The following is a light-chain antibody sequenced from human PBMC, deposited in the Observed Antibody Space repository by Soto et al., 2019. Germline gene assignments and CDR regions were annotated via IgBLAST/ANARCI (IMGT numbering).Light chain of an antibody. Sequence: AIQMTQSPSSLSASVGDRVTITCRASQGIRNDLGWYQQKPGKAPKLLIYAASSLQSGVPSRFSGSGSGTDFTLTISSLQPEDFATYYCQHYNYWPPKTFGQGTKVEMK. CDR1: QGIRND. V-gene: IGKV1-6*01. J-gene: IGKJ1*01. CDR3: QHYNYWPPKT. CDR2: AAS.